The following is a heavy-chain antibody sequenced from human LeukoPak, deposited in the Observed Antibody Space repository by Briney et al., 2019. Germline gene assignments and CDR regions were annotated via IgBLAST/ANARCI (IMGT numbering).Heavy chain of an antibody. Sequence: RASVKVSCKASGYTFTSYYMHWVRQAPGQGLEWMGGFDPEDGETIYAQKFQGRVTMTEDTSTDTAYMEPSSLRSEDTAVYYCATDEDGPLYSSGGGAFDIWGQGTMVTVSS. D-gene: IGHD6-19*01. CDR1: GYTFTSYY. J-gene: IGHJ3*02. CDR3: ATDEDGPLYSSGGGAFDI. V-gene: IGHV1-24*01. CDR2: FDPEDGET.